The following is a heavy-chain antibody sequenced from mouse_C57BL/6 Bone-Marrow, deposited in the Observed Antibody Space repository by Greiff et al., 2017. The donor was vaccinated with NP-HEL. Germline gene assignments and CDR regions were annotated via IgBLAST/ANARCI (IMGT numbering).Heavy chain of an antibody. J-gene: IGHJ3*01. D-gene: IGHD3-3*01. CDR1: GYTFTSYG. CDR3: ARERDGFFAY. Sequence: QVQLQQSGAELARPGASVKLSCKASGYTFTSYGISWVKQRTGQGLEWIGEIYPRSGNTYYNEKFKGKAILTADKSSSTAYMELRSLTSEDSAVYFCARERDGFFAYWGQGTLVTVSA. V-gene: IGHV1-81*01. CDR2: IYPRSGNT.